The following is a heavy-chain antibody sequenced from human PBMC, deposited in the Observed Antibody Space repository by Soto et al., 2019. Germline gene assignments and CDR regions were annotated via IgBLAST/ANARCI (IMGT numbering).Heavy chain of an antibody. D-gene: IGHD3-16*01. J-gene: IGHJ6*03. CDR2: ISSSSSYI. V-gene: IGHV3-21*01. CDR1: GFTFSSYS. Sequence: VQLVESGGGLVKPGGSLRLSCAASGFTFSSYSMNWVRQAPGKGLEWVSSISSSSSYIYYADSVKGRFTISRDNAKNSLYLQMNILRAEDTAVYYCARPRKGDWGHYYYYMDVWGKGTTVTVSS. CDR3: ARPRKGDWGHYYYYMDV.